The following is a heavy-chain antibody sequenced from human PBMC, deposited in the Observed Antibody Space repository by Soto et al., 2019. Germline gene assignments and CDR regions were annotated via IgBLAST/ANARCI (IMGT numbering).Heavy chain of an antibody. J-gene: IGHJ6*02. CDR3: ARAFVYYGMDV. Sequence: SETVSLTCTVSCYSMTSCYYWCWRRQAPGMGLEGYGSIYHGGSVYYNPTLKIRVTVSLATSKNHFSLHLTSVTAADTAVYYCARAFVYYGMDVWGQGTLVTVSS. CDR1: CYSMTSCYY. CDR2: IYHGGSV. D-gene: IGHD3-3*01. V-gene: IGHV4-38-2*02.